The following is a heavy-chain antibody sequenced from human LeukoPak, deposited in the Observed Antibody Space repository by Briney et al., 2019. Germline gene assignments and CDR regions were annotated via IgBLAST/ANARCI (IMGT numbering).Heavy chain of an antibody. Sequence: PSETLSLTCTVSGGSMTDYYWSWIRQPPGRELEWIGYISYSGNTYYNPSLKSRVTISVDTSKNQFSLKLSSVTAADTAVYYCANGGFYNWFDPWGQGILVTVSS. V-gene: IGHV4-59*12. D-gene: IGHD3-10*01. CDR2: ISYSGNT. CDR3: ANGGFYNWFDP. CDR1: GGSMTDYY. J-gene: IGHJ5*02.